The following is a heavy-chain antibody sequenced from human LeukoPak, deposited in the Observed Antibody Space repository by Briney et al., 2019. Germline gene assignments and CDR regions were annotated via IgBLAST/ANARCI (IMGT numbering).Heavy chain of an antibody. CDR2: NYYSGSA. Sequence: SETLSLTCTVSGGSISSYYWSWIRQPPGKGLEWIGYNYYSGSANYNPSLKSRVTISVDTSKNQFSLKLSSVTAADTAVYYCARDEYDFWSGYYFRGAFDIWGQGTMVTVSS. CDR3: ARDEYDFWSGYYFRGAFDI. J-gene: IGHJ3*02. D-gene: IGHD3-3*01. V-gene: IGHV4-59*01. CDR1: GGSISSYY.